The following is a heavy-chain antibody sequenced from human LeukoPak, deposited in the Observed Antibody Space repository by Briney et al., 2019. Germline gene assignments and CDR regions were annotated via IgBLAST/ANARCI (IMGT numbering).Heavy chain of an antibody. J-gene: IGHJ6*04. CDR3: ARDDIVATISQVPYGMDV. D-gene: IGHD5-12*01. CDR1: GFTFSSYE. Sequence: GGSLRLSCAASGFTFSSYEMNWVRQAPGKGLEWVSYINSNGRTTYYADSVKGRFTISRDNAKNSLYLQMNSLRAEDTAVYYCARDDIVATISQVPYGMDVWGKGTTVTVSS. CDR2: INSNGRTT. V-gene: IGHV3-48*03.